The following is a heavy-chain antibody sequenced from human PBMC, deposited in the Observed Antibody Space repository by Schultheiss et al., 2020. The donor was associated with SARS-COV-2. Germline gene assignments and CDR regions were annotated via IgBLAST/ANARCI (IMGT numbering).Heavy chain of an antibody. D-gene: IGHD6-19*01. CDR2: ISSSSSYI. J-gene: IGHJ4*02. CDR1: GFTFSSYS. Sequence: GESLKISCAASGFTFSSYSMNWVRQAPGKGLEWVSSISSSSSYIYYADAVKGRVTISRDNAKNSLYLQMNSLRAEDTAVYYCARDSGYSSGWSVYWGQGTLVTVSS. CDR3: ARDSGYSSGWSVY. V-gene: IGHV3-21*01.